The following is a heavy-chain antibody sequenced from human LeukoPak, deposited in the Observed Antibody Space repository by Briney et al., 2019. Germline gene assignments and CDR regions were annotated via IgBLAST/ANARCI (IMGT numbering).Heavy chain of an antibody. CDR3: ARVERGVTDY. Sequence: SETLSLTCTVSGGSISSYYWSWIRQPPGKGLEWIGYIYYSGSTNYNPSLKSRVIISVDTSKNQFSLKLSSVTAADTAVYYCARVERGVTDYWGQGTLVTVSS. CDR2: IYYSGST. D-gene: IGHD3-10*01. J-gene: IGHJ4*02. V-gene: IGHV4-59*01. CDR1: GGSISSYY.